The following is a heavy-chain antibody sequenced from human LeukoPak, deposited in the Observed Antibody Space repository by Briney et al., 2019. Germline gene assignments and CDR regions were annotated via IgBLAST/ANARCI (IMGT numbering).Heavy chain of an antibody. J-gene: IGHJ4*02. V-gene: IGHV3-23*01. Sequence: GGSLRLSCAASGFTFSSYAMSWVRQAPGKGLEWVSAISGSGGMTYYADSVKGRLTISRDNSKNTLDLQMNSLRAEDTAVYYCARDLRTGTLHDYWGQGTLVTVSS. D-gene: IGHD1-1*01. CDR1: GFTFSSYA. CDR3: ARDLRTGTLHDY. CDR2: ISGSGGMT.